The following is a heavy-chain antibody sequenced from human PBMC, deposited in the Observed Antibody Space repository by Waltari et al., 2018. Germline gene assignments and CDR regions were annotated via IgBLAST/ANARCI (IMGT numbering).Heavy chain of an antibody. Sequence: EEKVVESGGGGVQPGESLRHSGEASGCTCGNYRMHWVSQTHRKGLVWVSGISSDESKTSYADSVKGRFTISRDNAKKTLYLQMKRLRVEDTAVYYCARVAQRTYRSPVPGRDYYYGMDVWGQGTTVTVSS. J-gene: IGHJ6*02. D-gene: IGHD1-1*01. CDR2: ISSDESKT. CDR1: GCTCGNYR. V-gene: IGHV3-74*01. CDR3: ARVAQRTYRSPVPGRDYYYGMDV.